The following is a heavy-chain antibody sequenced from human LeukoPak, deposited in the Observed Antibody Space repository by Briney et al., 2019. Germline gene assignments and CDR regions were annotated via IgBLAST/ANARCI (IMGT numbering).Heavy chain of an antibody. V-gene: IGHV1-46*01. J-gene: IGHJ3*02. Sequence: VKVSCKAXGYTFTXYYMHWVRQAPGQGLEWMGIINPSGGSTSYAQKFQGRVTMTRDTSTSTVYMELSSLRSEDTAVYYCARVASKQEQDAFDIWGQGTMVTVSS. CDR1: GYTFTXYY. CDR3: ARVASKQEQDAFDI. D-gene: IGHD1-1*01. CDR2: INPSGGST.